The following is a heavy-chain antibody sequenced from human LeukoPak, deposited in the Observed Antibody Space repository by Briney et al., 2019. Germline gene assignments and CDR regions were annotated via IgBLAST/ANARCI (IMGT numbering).Heavy chain of an antibody. CDR3: ARVLNYYDSSGYYFSY. V-gene: IGHV3-74*01. CDR2: INSDGSIS. D-gene: IGHD3-22*01. CDR1: GLTFSSNW. J-gene: IGHJ4*02. Sequence: GGSLRLSCAASGLTFSSNWMHWVRQAPGKGLVWVSRINSDGSISDYADSVKGRFTISRDNSKNTLYLQMNSLRAEDTAVYYCARVLNYYDSSGYYFSYWGQGTLVTVSS.